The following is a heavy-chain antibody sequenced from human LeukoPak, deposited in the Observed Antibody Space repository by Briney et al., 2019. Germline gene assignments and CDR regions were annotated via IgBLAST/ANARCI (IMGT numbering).Heavy chain of an antibody. CDR3: AKSAGDTMIVVVINHFDY. CDR2: ISGSGGST. CDR1: GFTFSSYA. V-gene: IGHV3-23*01. Sequence: GGSLRLSCAASGFTFSSYAMSWVRQASGKGLEWVSAISGSGGSTYYADSVKGRFTISRDNSKNTLYLQMNSLRAEDTAVYYCAKSAGDTMIVVVINHFDYWGQGTLVTVSS. J-gene: IGHJ4*02. D-gene: IGHD3-22*01.